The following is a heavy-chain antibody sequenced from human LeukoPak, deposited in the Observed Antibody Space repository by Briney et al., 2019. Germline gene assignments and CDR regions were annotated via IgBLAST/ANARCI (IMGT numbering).Heavy chain of an antibody. Sequence: GGSLRLSCAASGFTFSSYSMNWVRQAPGKGLEWVSSISSSSSYIYYADSVNGRFTISRDNAKNSLYLQMNSLRAEDTAVYYCARDRSYYGSGSYPLNGMDVWGEGTTVTVSS. CDR2: ISSSSSYI. V-gene: IGHV3-21*01. CDR1: GFTFSSYS. CDR3: ARDRSYYGSGSYPLNGMDV. D-gene: IGHD3-10*01. J-gene: IGHJ6*04.